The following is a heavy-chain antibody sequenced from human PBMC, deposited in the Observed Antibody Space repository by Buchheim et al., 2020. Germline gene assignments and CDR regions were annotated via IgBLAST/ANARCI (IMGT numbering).Heavy chain of an antibody. V-gene: IGHV3-30-3*01. D-gene: IGHD3-22*01. CDR3: ARDDDSSGYYLGGFDY. CDR1: GFTFSSYA. J-gene: IGHJ4*02. CDR2: ISYDGSNK. Sequence: QVQLVESGGGVVQPGRSLRLSCAASGFTFSSYAMHWVRQAPGKGLEWVAVISYDGSNKYYADSVKGRFTISRDNSKNTLYLQMNSLRAEDTAVYYCARDDDSSGYYLGGFDYWGQGTL.